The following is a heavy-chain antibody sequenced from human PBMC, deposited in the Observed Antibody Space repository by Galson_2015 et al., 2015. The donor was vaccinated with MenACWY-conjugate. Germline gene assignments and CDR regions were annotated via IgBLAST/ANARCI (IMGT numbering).Heavy chain of an antibody. D-gene: IGHD3/OR15-3a*01. CDR3: ARRTGYLQIYYFYGMDV. V-gene: IGHV4-59*08. Sequence: ETLSLTCTVAGGSISSYPGRGRRRPRGREEWGFGIVHYSGGTNYIPSLKGRFTMSGDKARNKLSLKLTSVSAADTAVYSCARRTGYLQIYYFYGMDVWGQGTTVTVSS. CDR2: VHYSGGT. J-gene: IGHJ6*02. CDR1: GGSISSYP.